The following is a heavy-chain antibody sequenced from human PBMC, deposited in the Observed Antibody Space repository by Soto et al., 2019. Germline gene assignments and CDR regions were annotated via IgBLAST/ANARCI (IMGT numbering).Heavy chain of an antibody. D-gene: IGHD4-17*01. CDR1: GGSISSYY. CDR3: ASYYGAENY. CDR2: IYYSGST. V-gene: IGHV4-59*08. Sequence: QVQLQESGPGLVKPSETLSLTCTVSGGSISSYYWSWIRQPPGKGLEWIGYIYYSGSTNYNPSLKSRVTISVDTSKNQFSLKLSSVTAADTAVYYCASYYGAENYWGQGTLVTVSS. J-gene: IGHJ4*02.